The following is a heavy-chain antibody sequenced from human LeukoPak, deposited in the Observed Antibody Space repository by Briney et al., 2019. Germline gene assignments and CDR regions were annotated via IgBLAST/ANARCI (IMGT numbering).Heavy chain of an antibody. CDR2: INSDGSST. V-gene: IGHV3-74*01. D-gene: IGHD3-22*01. Sequence: GGSLRLSCAASGFTFSSYWMHWVRQAPGKGLVWVSRINSDGSSTSYADSVKGRFTISRDNAKNTLYPQMNSLRAEDTAVYYCARGLYYYDSSGLPGYWGQGTLVTVSS. J-gene: IGHJ4*02. CDR3: ARGLYYYDSSGLPGY. CDR1: GFTFSSYW.